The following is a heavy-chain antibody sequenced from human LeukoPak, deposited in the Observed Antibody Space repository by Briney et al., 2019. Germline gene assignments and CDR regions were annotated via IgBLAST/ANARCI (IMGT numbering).Heavy chain of an antibody. D-gene: IGHD3-10*01. CDR1: GFTFSTSW. J-gene: IGHJ4*02. CDR2: ISSDGSIT. Sequence: GGSLRLSCAASGFTFSTSWMHWVRQAPGKGLVWVSRISSDGSITDYADCVKGRFTISRDNAKNTLYLQMNSLRAEDTAVYYCASAFRGVITNWGQGTLVTVSS. V-gene: IGHV3-74*01. CDR3: ASAFRGVITN.